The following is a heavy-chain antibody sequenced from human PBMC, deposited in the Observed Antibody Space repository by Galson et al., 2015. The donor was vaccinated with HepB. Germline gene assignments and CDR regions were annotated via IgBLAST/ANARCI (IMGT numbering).Heavy chain of an antibody. Sequence: SLRLSCAASGFTFSSYAMHWVRQAPGKGLEYVSAISSNGGSTYYADSVKGRFTISRDNSKNTLYLQMSSLRAEDTAVYYCVKGHYTAMGVVDYWGQGTLVTVSS. CDR1: GFTFSSYA. CDR2: ISSNGGST. J-gene: IGHJ4*02. CDR3: VKGHYTAMGVVDY. V-gene: IGHV3-64D*06. D-gene: IGHD5-18*01.